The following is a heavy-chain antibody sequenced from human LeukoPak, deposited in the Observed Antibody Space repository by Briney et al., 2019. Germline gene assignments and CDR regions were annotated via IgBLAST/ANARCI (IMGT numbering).Heavy chain of an antibody. J-gene: IGHJ4*02. CDR3: ARVGGGNYYYFDY. Sequence: GASVKVSCKASGYTFTTYRISWVRQAPGQGLEWMGWISAYNDDAHYAQKLQGRVTMTTDTSTNTAYMDLRSLRSDDTAVYYCARVGGGNYYYFDYWGQGTLVTVSS. D-gene: IGHD1-26*01. V-gene: IGHV1-18*01. CDR2: ISAYNDDA. CDR1: GYTFTTYR.